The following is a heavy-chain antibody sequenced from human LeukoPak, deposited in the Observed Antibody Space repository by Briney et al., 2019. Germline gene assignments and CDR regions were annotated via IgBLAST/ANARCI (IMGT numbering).Heavy chain of an antibody. CDR1: GFTFSSYS. CDR3: ARDRQYCSGGSCYPLFDY. D-gene: IGHD2-15*01. V-gene: IGHV3-21*01. Sequence: GGSLRLSCAASGFTFSSYSMNWVRPAPGKGLEWGSSISSSSSYIYYADSVKGRFTISRDNAKTTLHLQMNSLRAEDTAVYYCARDRQYCSGGSCYPLFDYWGQGTLVTVSS. CDR2: ISSSSSYI. J-gene: IGHJ4*02.